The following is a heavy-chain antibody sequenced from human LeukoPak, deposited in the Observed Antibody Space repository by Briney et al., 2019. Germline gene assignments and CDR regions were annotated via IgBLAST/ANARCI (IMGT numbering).Heavy chain of an antibody. CDR3: ARDPTTQTFDY. Sequence: ASVKVSCKASGYTFTSYGISWVRQAPGQGLEWMGWISTYNGNTNYAQKLQGRDTMTTDTSTTTAYMELRSLTSDDTAVYYCARDPTTQTFDYWGQGTLVTVSS. CDR1: GYTFTSYG. V-gene: IGHV1-18*01. D-gene: IGHD4-11*01. J-gene: IGHJ4*02. CDR2: ISTYNGNT.